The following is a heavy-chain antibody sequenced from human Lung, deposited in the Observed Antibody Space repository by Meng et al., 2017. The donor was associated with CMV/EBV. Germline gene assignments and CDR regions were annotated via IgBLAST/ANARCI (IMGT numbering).Heavy chain of an antibody. CDR2: INPSTAHP. Sequence: QVQLGQSGSEFKKPGASVKVSCKASGYSLRSYAVNWLRQAPGRGLEWMGWINPSTAHPTYAQDFTGRFVFSLDISVNTAYLQINSLKAEDTAIYYCVRDVPDGDISLFDSWGQGTLVTVSS. CDR3: VRDVPDGDISLFDS. CDR1: GYSLRSYA. D-gene: IGHD2-21*02. V-gene: IGHV7-4-1*02. J-gene: IGHJ4*02.